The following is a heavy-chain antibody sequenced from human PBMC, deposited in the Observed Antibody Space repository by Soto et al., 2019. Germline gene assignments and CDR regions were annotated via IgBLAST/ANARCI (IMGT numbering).Heavy chain of an antibody. V-gene: IGHV3-30-3*01. CDR3: AKDTAMDDYYYYGMDV. D-gene: IGHD5-18*01. Sequence: PGGSLRLSCAASGFTFSSYAMHWVRQAPGKGLEWVAVISYDGSNKYYANSVKGRFTISRDNSKNTLYLQMNSLRAEDTAVYYCAKDTAMDDYYYYGMDVWGQGTTVTVSS. J-gene: IGHJ6*02. CDR2: ISYDGSNK. CDR1: GFTFSSYA.